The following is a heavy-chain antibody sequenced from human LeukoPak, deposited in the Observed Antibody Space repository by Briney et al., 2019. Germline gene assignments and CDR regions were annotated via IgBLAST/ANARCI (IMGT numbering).Heavy chain of an antibody. J-gene: IGHJ5*02. V-gene: IGHV3-74*01. CDR1: GFPFNSFW. CDR3: ARGLYSYGYQGFDP. D-gene: IGHD5-18*01. CDR2: MNEYSTTI. Sequence: GGSLRLSCAASGFPFNSFWMHWVRQAPGKGLVWVSDMNEYSTTIRYADSVKGRFTISRDNAKSILYLQMNNLRAEDTAVYYCARGLYSYGYQGFDPWGQGTLVTVSS.